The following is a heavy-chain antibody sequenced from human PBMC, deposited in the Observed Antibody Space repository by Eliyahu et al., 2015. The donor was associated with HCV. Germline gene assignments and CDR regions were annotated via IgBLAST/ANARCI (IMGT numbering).Heavy chain of an antibody. Sequence: DSHIHWVRQASGKGLEWVGRIRRRSDNHATEYAASVQGRFTLSRDDSTNTAYLQMNNLEAGDTAIYYCSRQTVSCHDYWGQGTLVTVSS. CDR1: DSH. V-gene: IGHV3-73*01. J-gene: IGHJ4*02. D-gene: IGHD2-2*01. CDR3: SRQTVSCHDY. CDR2: IRRRSDNHAT.